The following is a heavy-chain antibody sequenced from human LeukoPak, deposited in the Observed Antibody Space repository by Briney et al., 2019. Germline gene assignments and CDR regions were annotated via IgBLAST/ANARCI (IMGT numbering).Heavy chain of an antibody. CDR3: GTVRGPDSSRWYSDY. V-gene: IGHV1-18*01. Sequence: ASVKVSCKASGYAFTNYGISWVRQAPGQGLEWMGWISPYNGNTNYAQNLQGRVTVTTDTSTGTAYMELRSLRSDDTAGYYCGTVRGPDSSRWYSDYWGQGTLVTVSS. CDR1: GYAFTNYG. J-gene: IGHJ4*02. CDR2: ISPYNGNT. D-gene: IGHD6-13*01.